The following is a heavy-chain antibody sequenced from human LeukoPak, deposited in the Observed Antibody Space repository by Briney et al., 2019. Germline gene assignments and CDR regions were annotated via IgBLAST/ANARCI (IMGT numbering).Heavy chain of an antibody. V-gene: IGHV4-39*07. CDR1: GGSISSSSYY. Sequence: SETLSLTCTVSGGSISSSSYYWGWIRQPPGKGLEWIGSIYYSGSTYYNPSLKSRVTISVDTSKNQFSLKLSSVTAADTAVYYCARVSGSHSVAADYWGQGTLVTVSS. D-gene: IGHD1-26*01. CDR2: IYYSGST. CDR3: ARVSGSHSVAADY. J-gene: IGHJ4*02.